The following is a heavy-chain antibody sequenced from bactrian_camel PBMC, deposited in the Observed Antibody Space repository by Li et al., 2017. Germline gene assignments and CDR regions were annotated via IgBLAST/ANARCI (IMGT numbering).Heavy chain of an antibody. V-gene: IGHV3S55*01. CDR1: GFTLDVSD. CDR3: ATSMAYGASWSFLREYNY. Sequence: VQLVESGGGSVQAGGSLRLSCIASGFTLDVSDMGWYRQGSGDECELVSTISPDGSTYYAASVKGRFTISRDDAKNTVYLRMNSLKSEDTALYYCATSMAYGASWSFLREYNYWGQGTQVTVS. D-gene: IGHD6*01. CDR2: ISPDGST. J-gene: IGHJ4*01.